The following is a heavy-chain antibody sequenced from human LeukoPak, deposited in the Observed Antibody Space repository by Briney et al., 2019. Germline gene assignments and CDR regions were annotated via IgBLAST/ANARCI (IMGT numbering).Heavy chain of an antibody. CDR1: GFAFSSYA. V-gene: IGHV3-23*01. CDR3: AKGPNESSNYLLDY. Sequence: GGSLRLSCAASGFAFSSYAMNWVRQAPGKGLEWISVISGSGGETYYAGSVKGRFTISRDNSKNTVYVELNSLGGDDTAVYYCAKGPNESSNYLLDYWGQGTLVTVSS. D-gene: IGHD4-11*01. CDR2: ISGSGGET. J-gene: IGHJ4*02.